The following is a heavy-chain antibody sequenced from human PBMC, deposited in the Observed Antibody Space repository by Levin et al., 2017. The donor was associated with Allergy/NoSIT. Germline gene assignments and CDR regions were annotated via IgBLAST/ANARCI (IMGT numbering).Heavy chain of an antibody. J-gene: IGHJ3*02. CDR1: DRSFSDYY. CDR2: INHSGST. V-gene: IGHV4-34*01. D-gene: IGHD2-8*02. CDR3: AREDTTGGGFDI. Sequence: GSLRLSCTVYDRSFSDYYYNWIRQPPGEGLEWIGEINHSGSTNYNSSLRGRVVISVDTSRNQFSLRLSSVTAADTAVYFCAREDTTGGGFDIWGQGTMVTVSS.